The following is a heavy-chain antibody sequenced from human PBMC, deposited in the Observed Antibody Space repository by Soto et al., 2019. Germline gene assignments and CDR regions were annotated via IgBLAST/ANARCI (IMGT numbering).Heavy chain of an antibody. CDR3: ARDHDEDFGYDVDYFDY. CDR1: GFTFDDYA. D-gene: IGHD5-12*01. Sequence: EVQLVESGGGLVQPGRSLRLSCAASGFTFDDYAMHWVRQAPGKGLEWVSGINWNSVTFDYADSVKGRFTISRDNAKNALELQMDSGGGEDTAFYFCARDHDEDFGYDVDYFDYWGQGTLVTVSS. CDR2: INWNSVTF. V-gene: IGHV3-9*01. J-gene: IGHJ4*02.